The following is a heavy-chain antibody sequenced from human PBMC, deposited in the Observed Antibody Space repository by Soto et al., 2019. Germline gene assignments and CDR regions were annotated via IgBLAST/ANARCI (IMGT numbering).Heavy chain of an antibody. CDR1: GGTFSSYT. CDR2: IIPILGIA. J-gene: IGHJ3*02. Sequence: GASVKVSCKASGGTFSSYTISWVRQAPGQGLEWMGRIIPILGIANYAQKFQGRVTITADKSTSTAYMELSSLRSEDTAVYYCASGSDQGDAFDIWGQGTMVTVSS. V-gene: IGHV1-69*02. D-gene: IGHD2-2*01. CDR3: ASGSDQGDAFDI.